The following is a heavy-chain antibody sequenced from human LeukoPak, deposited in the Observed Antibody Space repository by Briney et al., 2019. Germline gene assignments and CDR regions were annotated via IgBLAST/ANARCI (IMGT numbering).Heavy chain of an antibody. CDR1: GYTFTGYY. CDR3: ARDPTTVVTLDI. CDR2: INPNSGGT. Sequence: GASVKVSCKASGYTFTGYYIHWVRQAPGQGLEWMGWINPNSGGTNYAQKFQGRVTMTRDTSISTAYMEPSRLRSDDTAVYYCARDPTTVVTLDIWGQGTMVTVSS. D-gene: IGHD4-23*01. V-gene: IGHV1-2*02. J-gene: IGHJ3*02.